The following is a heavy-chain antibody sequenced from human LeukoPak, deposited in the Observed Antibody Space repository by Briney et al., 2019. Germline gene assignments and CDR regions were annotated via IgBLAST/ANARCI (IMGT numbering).Heavy chain of an antibody. CDR2: INHSGST. Sequence: KTSETPSLTCAVYGGSFSGYYWSWIRQPPGKGLEWIGEINHSGSTNYNPSLKSRVTISVDTSKNQFSLKLSSVTAADTAVYYCARKKLSGGRAFDYWGQGTLVTVSS. V-gene: IGHV4-34*01. CDR3: ARKKLSGGRAFDY. D-gene: IGHD2-15*01. CDR1: GGSFSGYY. J-gene: IGHJ4*02.